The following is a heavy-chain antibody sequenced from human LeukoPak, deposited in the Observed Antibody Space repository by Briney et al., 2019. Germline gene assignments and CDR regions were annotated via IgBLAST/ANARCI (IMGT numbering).Heavy chain of an antibody. J-gene: IGHJ4*02. Sequence: AGGSLRLSCAASGFTFSAYWMSWVRQTPGKGLEWVANIKQDGSEIYCVDSVKGRFTISRDNAKNSLYLQVNSLRVEDTAVYYCARDGSPFDHWGQGTLVTVSS. CDR1: GFTFSAYW. V-gene: IGHV3-7*01. D-gene: IGHD3-10*01. CDR3: ARDGSPFDH. CDR2: IKQDGSEI.